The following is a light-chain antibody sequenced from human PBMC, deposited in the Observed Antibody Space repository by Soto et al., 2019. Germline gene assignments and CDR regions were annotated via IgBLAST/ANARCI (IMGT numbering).Light chain of an antibody. CDR2: AAS. Sequence: DIPMTQSPSSLSASVGVRVTITCRASQTVIRYLNWYQQKPGRAPNLLIYAASSLQSGVPSRFSGSGAGTEFTRTISSLQPEDFAACYCQQSYSTLFTFGPGTKVEIK. J-gene: IGKJ3*01. CDR3: QQSYSTLFT. CDR1: QTVIRY. V-gene: IGKV1-39*01.